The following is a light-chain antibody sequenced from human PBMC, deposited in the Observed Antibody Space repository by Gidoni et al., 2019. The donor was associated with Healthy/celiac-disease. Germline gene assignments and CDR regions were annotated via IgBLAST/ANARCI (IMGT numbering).Light chain of an antibody. Sequence: DIQLTQSPSTLSASVGDRGTIPCRASQSISSWFAWYQQKPGKAPKLLIYKASSLESGVPSRFSGSGSGTEFTLTISSLQPDDFATYYCQQYNSYPWTFXXXTKVEIK. CDR3: QQYNSYPWT. J-gene: IGKJ1*01. CDR1: QSISSW. CDR2: KAS. V-gene: IGKV1-5*03.